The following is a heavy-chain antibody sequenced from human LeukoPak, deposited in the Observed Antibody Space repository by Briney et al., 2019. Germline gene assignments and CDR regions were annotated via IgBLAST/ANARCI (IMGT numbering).Heavy chain of an antibody. Sequence: SETLSLTCAVYGGSFSGYYWSWIRQPPGKGLEWIGEINHSGSTNYNPSLKSRVTISVDTSKNQFSLKLSSVTAADTAVYYCARSVVVPAASPRNDAFDIWGQGTKVTVSS. CDR2: INHSGST. V-gene: IGHV4-34*01. J-gene: IGHJ3*02. CDR3: ARSVVVPAASPRNDAFDI. D-gene: IGHD2-2*01. CDR1: GGSFSGYY.